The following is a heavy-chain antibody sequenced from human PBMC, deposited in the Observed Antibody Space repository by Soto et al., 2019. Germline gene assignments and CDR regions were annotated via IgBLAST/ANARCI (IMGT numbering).Heavy chain of an antibody. D-gene: IGHD3-10*01. CDR3: ATEARITMVRGIAAFDI. J-gene: IGHJ3*02. V-gene: IGHV1-24*01. CDR2: FDPEDGET. Sequence: ASVKVSCKVSGYTLTELSMHWVRQAPGKGLEWMGGFDPEDGETIYAQKFQGRVTMTEDTSTDTAYMELSSLRSEDTAVYYCATEARITMVRGIAAFDIWGQGTMVTGSS. CDR1: GYTLTELS.